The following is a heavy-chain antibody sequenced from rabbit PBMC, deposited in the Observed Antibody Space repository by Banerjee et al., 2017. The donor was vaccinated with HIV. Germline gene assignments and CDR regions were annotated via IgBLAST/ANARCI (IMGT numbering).Heavy chain of an antibody. CDR2: INTSSGNT. V-gene: IGHV1S45*01. CDR3: ARDDTSISGYYSDL. Sequence: QEQLEESGGDLVKPEGSLTLTCTASGFSFSNKYVMCWVRQAPGKGLEWIACINTSSGNTVYATWAKGRFTISRTSSTTVALQMTSLTAADTATYFCARDDTSISGYYSDLWGPGTLVTV. J-gene: IGHJ6*01. D-gene: IGHD1-1*01. CDR1: GFSFSNKYV.